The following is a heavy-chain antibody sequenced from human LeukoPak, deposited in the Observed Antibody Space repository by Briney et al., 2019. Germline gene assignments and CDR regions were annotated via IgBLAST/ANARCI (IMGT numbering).Heavy chain of an antibody. Sequence: ASVKVSCKAYGYTFTGYYMHWVRQAPGQGLEWMGWINPNSGGTNYAQKFQGRVTMTRDTSISTAYMELSRLRSDDTAVYYCARDPRADKWIQLYYFDYWGQGTLVTVSS. CDR2: INPNSGGT. CDR3: ARDPRADKWIQLYYFDY. D-gene: IGHD5-18*01. V-gene: IGHV1-2*02. CDR1: GYTFTGYY. J-gene: IGHJ4*02.